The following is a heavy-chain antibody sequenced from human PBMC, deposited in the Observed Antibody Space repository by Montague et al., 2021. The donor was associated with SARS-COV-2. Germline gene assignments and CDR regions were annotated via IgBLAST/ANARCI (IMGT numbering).Heavy chain of an antibody. J-gene: IGHJ3*02. CDR3: ARVPPYYYDSSGYYSGGFDI. V-gene: IGHV4-61*02. Sequence: TLSLTCTVSGGSISSGSYYWSWIRQAAGKGLVGNVRYYRSGSSNHYLYIRGRISIEVYTNKNQLSLRLSTVTAADTAVYYCARVPPYYYDSSGYYSGGFDIWGQGTMVTVSS. CDR2: YYRSGSS. CDR1: GGSISSGSYY. D-gene: IGHD3-22*01.